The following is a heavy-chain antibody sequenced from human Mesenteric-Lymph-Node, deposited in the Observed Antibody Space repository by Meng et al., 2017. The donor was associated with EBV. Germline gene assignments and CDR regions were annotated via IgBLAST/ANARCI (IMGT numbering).Heavy chain of an antibody. CDR1: CASFSSGGYY. CDR3: ARREYTYHWYFDL. D-gene: IGHD2/OR15-2a*01. CDR2: IYYSGYT. Sequence: SGRGLMNPAQIVPLPSVVSCASFSSGGYYWNWMRQSPGTGLELIGYIYYSGYTYYSSSLKSRVTISVDVSKNQFSLKVTSVTAADTAVYYCARREYTYHWYFDLWGPGTLVTVSS. J-gene: IGHJ2*01. V-gene: IGHV4-30-4*01.